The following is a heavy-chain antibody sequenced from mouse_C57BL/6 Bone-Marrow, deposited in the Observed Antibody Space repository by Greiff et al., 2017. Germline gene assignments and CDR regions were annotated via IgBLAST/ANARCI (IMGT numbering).Heavy chain of an antibody. CDR2: ISDGGSYT. Sequence: EVMLVESGGGLVKPGGSLKLSCAASGFTFSSYAMSWVRQTPEKRLEWVATISDGGSYTYYPDNVKGRFTISRDNAKNNLYLQMSHLKSEDTAMYYYARDGGSGYWYFDVWGTGTTVTVSS. V-gene: IGHV5-4*01. J-gene: IGHJ1*03. D-gene: IGHD1-1*02. CDR3: ARDGGSGYWYFDV. CDR1: GFTFSSYA.